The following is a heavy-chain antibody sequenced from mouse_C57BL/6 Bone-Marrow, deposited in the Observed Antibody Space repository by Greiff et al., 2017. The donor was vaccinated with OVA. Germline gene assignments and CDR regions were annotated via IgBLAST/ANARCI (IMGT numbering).Heavy chain of an antibody. V-gene: IGHV14-4*01. J-gene: IGHJ2*01. Sequence: VQLQQSGAELVRPGASVKLSCTASGFNIKDDYMHWVKQRPEQGLEWIGWIDPENGDTEYASKFQGKATITADTSSNTAYLQLSSLTSEDTAVYYCTTCTTSRRDCDYWGQGTTLTVSS. CDR1: GFNIKDDY. CDR2: IDPENGDT. CDR3: TTCTTSRRDCDY. D-gene: IGHD1-1*01.